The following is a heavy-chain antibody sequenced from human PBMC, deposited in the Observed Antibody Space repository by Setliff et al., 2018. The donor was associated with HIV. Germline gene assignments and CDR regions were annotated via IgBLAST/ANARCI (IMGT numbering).Heavy chain of an antibody. CDR3: ARNPDTSGYLYYYYYMDV. V-gene: IGHV1-58*02. CDR1: GFTFTSSA. Sequence: SVKVSCKASGFTFTSSAMQWVRQARGQRLEWIGWIVVGSGNTNYAQKFQERVTITRDMSTSTAYMELSRLRSDDTAVYYCARNPDTSGYLYYYYYMDVWGKGTTVTAP. J-gene: IGHJ6*03. CDR2: IVVGSGNT. D-gene: IGHD3-22*01.